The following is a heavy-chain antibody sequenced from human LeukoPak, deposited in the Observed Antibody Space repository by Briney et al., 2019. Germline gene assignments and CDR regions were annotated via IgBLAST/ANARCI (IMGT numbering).Heavy chain of an antibody. J-gene: IGHJ2*01. Sequence: SETLSLTCAVYGGSFSGYYWSWIRQPPGKGLEWIGEIYHSGSTNYNPSLKSRVTISVDKSKNQFSLKLSSVTAADTAVYYCARWDCSSTSCYDGPWYFDLWGRGTLVTVSS. CDR2: IYHSGST. CDR3: ARWDCSSTSCYDGPWYFDL. CDR1: GGSFSGYY. D-gene: IGHD2-2*01. V-gene: IGHV4-34*01.